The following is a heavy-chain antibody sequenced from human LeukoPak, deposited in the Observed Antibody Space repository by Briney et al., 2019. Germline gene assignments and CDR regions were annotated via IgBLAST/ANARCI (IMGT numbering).Heavy chain of an antibody. J-gene: IGHJ4*02. CDR2: IYPGDYDT. V-gene: IGHV5-51*01. CDR1: GSPFTSYW. Sequence: GESLKISCQGSGSPFTSYWIGWVRQLPGKGLEWMGIIYPGDYDTRYSPSFQGQVTISADKSISTAYLQWSSLKASDTAMYYCARQHTFDYWGQGTLVTVSS. CDR3: ARQHTFDY.